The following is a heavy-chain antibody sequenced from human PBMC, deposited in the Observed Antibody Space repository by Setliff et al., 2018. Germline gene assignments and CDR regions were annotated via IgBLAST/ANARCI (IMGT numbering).Heavy chain of an antibody. CDR1: GGSFSDYY. D-gene: IGHD3-3*01. Sequence: KPSETLSLTCTVYGGSFSDYYWGWIRQPPGKGLEWIAEINHSGSTNYNPSLKSRVTISVDTSRNQFSLKLSSVTAADTAAYYCRFWSGYYKNDYWGQGTLVTVSS. CDR2: INHSGST. V-gene: IGHV4-34*01. J-gene: IGHJ4*02. CDR3: RFWSGYYKNDY.